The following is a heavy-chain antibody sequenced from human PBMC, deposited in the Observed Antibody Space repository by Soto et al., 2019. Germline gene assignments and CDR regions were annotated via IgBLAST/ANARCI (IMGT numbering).Heavy chain of an antibody. J-gene: IGHJ4*02. D-gene: IGHD6-19*01. CDR2: ISAYNGNT. CDR3: ARKGTGWPLDY. CDR1: GYTFTSYG. Sequence: ASVKVSCKASGYTFTSYGITWVRQAPGQGLEWMGWISAYNGNTNYAQSLQGRVTLTTDTSTSTAYMELRSLRSDDTAVYYCARKGTGWPLDYWGQGTLVTVSS. V-gene: IGHV1-18*01.